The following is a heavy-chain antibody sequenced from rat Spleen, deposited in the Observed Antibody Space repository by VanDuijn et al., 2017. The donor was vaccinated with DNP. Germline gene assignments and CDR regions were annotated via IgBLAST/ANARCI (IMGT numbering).Heavy chain of an antibody. V-gene: IGHV5S14*01. J-gene: IGHJ2*01. CDR2: ISHSDDTT. CDR1: GFTFSKYG. D-gene: IGHD1-10*01. Sequence: EVHLVESGGGLVQPGRSLKLSCVASGFTFSKYGMAWVRQTPTRGLEWVAIISHSDDTTYYPDSVRGRFTISRDNAKSSLYLQMGSLKSEDAATYYCAREQHYHFDYWGQGVMVTVSS. CDR3: AREQHYHFDY.